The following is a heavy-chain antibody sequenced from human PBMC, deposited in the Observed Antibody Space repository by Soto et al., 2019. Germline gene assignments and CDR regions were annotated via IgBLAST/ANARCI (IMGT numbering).Heavy chain of an antibody. D-gene: IGHD3-3*01. J-gene: IGHJ6*03. V-gene: IGHV3-23*01. CDR2: ISGSGGST. Sequence: GGSLRLSCAASGFTFSSYAMSWVRQAPGKGLEWVSAISGSGGSTYYADSVKGRFTISRDNSKNTLYLQMNSLRAEDTAVYYCAKDGNYDFWSGYYSAYYYMDVWGKGTTVTVSS. CDR1: GFTFSSYA. CDR3: AKDGNYDFWSGYYSAYYYMDV.